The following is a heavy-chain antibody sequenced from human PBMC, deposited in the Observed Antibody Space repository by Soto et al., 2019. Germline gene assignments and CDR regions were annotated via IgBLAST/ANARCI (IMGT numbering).Heavy chain of an antibody. Sequence: PSETLSLTCTVSGGSISSYYWSWIRQPPGKGLEWIGYIYYSGSTNYNPSLKSRVTISVDTSKNQFSLKLSSVTAADTAVYYCARGRRAYDAFDIWRQGAMVTVSS. CDR1: GGSISSYY. CDR3: ARGRRAYDAFDI. J-gene: IGHJ3*02. CDR2: IYYSGST. V-gene: IGHV4-59*01.